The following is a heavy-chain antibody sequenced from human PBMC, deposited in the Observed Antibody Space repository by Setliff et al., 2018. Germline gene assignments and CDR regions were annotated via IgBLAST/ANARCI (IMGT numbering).Heavy chain of an antibody. D-gene: IGHD2-15*01. CDR3: ARDLVYCSGGSCYGLPDY. CDR1: GGSVFSGNYY. Sequence: SETLSLTCTVSGGSVFSGNYYWGWIRQSPGKGLEWIGYIYYRGITSYSPSLKSRVAISVDTSKTHFSLSLTSVTAADTAVYYCARDLVYCSGGSCYGLPDYWGQGTLVTVSS. V-gene: IGHV4-61*03. CDR2: IYYRGIT. J-gene: IGHJ4*02.